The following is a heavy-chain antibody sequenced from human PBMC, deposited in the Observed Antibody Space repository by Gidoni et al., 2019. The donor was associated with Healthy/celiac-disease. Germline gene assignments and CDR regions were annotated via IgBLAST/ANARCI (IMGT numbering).Heavy chain of an antibody. J-gene: IGHJ4*02. CDR3: ARTIAVAGAAVDY. CDR2: IYHSGST. Sequence: QVQLQESGPGLVKPSESLSLTCAVSGYSISSGYSWGWIRQPPGKGLEWIGSIYHSGSTYYNPSLKSRVTISVDTSKNQFSLQLSSVTAADTAVYYCARTIAVAGAAVDYWGQGTLVTVSS. CDR1: GYSISSGYS. D-gene: IGHD6-19*01. V-gene: IGHV4-38-2*01.